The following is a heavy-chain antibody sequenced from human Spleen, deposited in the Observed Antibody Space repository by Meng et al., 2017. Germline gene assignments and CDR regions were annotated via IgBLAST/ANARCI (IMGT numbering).Heavy chain of an antibody. D-gene: IGHD3-22*01. V-gene: IGHV1-46*01. CDR3: ARDLSGDSNNY. J-gene: IGHJ4*02. CDR1: GYTFTSYY. Sequence: ASVKVSCKASGYTFTSYYIHWVRQAPGQGLEWTGMINPSGGSTSYAQKSQGRVTMTRDTSTSTVYMELSSLRSEDTAVYYCARDLSGDSNNYWGQGTLVTVSS. CDR2: INPSGGST.